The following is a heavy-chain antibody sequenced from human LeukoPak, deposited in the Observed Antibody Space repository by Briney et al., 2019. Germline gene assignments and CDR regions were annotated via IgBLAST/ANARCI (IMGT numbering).Heavy chain of an antibody. Sequence: GGSLRLSCTASRFTFGDYAMNWDRQAPGKGLEWVGFIRGKSFGGTTEYAASVKGRFTISRDNSKSIAYLQMNSLKTEDTAVYYCTRAAYCSGGSCYYFDYWGQGTLVTVSS. CDR3: TRAAYCSGGSCYYFDY. CDR1: RFTFGDYA. V-gene: IGHV3-49*04. CDR2: IRGKSFGGTT. J-gene: IGHJ4*02. D-gene: IGHD2-15*01.